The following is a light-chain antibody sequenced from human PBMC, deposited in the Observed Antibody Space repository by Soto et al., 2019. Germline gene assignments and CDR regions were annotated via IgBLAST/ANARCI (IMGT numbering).Light chain of an antibody. CDR3: AQGLATPFT. J-gene: IGKJ4*01. V-gene: IGKV2-28*01. Sequence: IVMTQSPLSLSVTPGEPASISCRSNQSLFHSDGSNYLDWYLQKPGQSPQLLIYLGSNRASGVPDRFSGSGSGTDFTLTISRVEAEDVGVYFCAQGLATPFTFGGGTKVDIK. CDR1: QSLFHSDGSNY. CDR2: LGS.